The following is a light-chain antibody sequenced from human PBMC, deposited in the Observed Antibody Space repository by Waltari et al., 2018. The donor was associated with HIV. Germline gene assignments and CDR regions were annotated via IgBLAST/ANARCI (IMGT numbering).Light chain of an antibody. CDR3: AAWDDSLSGQWV. J-gene: IGLJ3*02. V-gene: IGLV1-47*01. CDR2: RNN. Sequence: QSVLTQPPSASGTPGQRVTISCSGSSYTLGSNFVYWYQQLPGTAPKLLIYRNNQRPSGVPDRFSGSKSGTSASLAISGLRSEDEADYYCAAWDDSLSGQWVFGGGTKLTVL. CDR1: SYTLGSNF.